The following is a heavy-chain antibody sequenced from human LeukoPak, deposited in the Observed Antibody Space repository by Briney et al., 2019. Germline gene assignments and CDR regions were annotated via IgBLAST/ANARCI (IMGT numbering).Heavy chain of an antibody. Sequence: PSETLSLTCAVYGGSFSGYYWSWIRQPPGKGLEWIGEINHSGSTNYNPSLKSRVTISVDTSKNQFSLKLSSVTAADTAVYYCARGRYSSGWYVRPGYYYYYYMDVWGKGTTVTISS. V-gene: IGHV4-34*01. CDR1: GGSFSGYY. CDR3: ARGRYSSGWYVRPGYYYYYYMDV. D-gene: IGHD6-19*01. J-gene: IGHJ6*03. CDR2: INHSGST.